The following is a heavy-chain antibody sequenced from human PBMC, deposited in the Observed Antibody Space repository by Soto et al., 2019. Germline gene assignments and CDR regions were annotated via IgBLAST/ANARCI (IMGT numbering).Heavy chain of an antibody. CDR1: GFTFSNYG. D-gene: IGHD5-18*01. V-gene: IGHV3-48*02. Sequence: GGSLRLSCAASGFTFSNYGINWVRQAPGRGLEWISFISYSSATIHYADSVRGRFTISRDNANNSLYLEMSSLRDEDTAVYFCARDSSKYTYGSFYFDYWGQGTLVTVSS. CDR2: ISYSSATI. CDR3: ARDSSKYTYGSFYFDY. J-gene: IGHJ4*02.